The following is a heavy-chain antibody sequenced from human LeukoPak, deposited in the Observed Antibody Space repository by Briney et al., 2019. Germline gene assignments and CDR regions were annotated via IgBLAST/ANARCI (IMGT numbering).Heavy chain of an antibody. CDR3: TRDRGDFWSGYYIV. CDR1: GYTFTSYG. D-gene: IGHD3-3*01. Sequence: ASVKVSCEASGYTFTSYGISWVRQAPGQGLEWMGWISAYNGQTNNAQNLQGRVTMTTDTSTTTAYMELRSLRSDDTAVYYCTRDRGDFWSGYYIVWGQGTLVTVSS. CDR2: ISAYNGQT. V-gene: IGHV1-18*01. J-gene: IGHJ4*02.